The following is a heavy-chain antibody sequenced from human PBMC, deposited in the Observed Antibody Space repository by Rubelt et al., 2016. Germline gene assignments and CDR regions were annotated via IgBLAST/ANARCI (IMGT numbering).Heavy chain of an antibody. CDR3: ASETTLNWFDP. J-gene: IGHJ5*02. Sequence: GRGAGVVANIKQDGSEKYYVDSVKGRFTISRDNAKNSLYLQMNSLRAEDTAVYYCASETTLNWFDPWGQGTLVTVSS. D-gene: IGHD4-17*01. V-gene: IGHV3-7*03. CDR2: IKQDGSEK.